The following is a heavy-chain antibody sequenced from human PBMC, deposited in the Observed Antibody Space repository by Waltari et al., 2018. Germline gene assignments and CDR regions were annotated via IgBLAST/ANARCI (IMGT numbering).Heavy chain of an antibody. J-gene: IGHJ4*02. CDR1: GFTFSSYA. Sequence: EVQLLESGGGLVQPGGSLRLSCAASGFTFSSYAMSWVRQAPGKGLGWVSSIIESDGRTYYADSVKGRFTISRDNSKNTLYLKMNSLRAEDTAVYYCAKAIRDGYNKWGQGTLVTVSS. D-gene: IGHD5-12*01. V-gene: IGHV3-23*01. CDR2: IIESDGRT. CDR3: AKAIRDGYNK.